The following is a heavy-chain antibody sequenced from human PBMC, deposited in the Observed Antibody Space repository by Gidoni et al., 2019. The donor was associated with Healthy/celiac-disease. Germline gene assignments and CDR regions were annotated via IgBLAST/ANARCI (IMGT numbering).Heavy chain of an antibody. CDR1: GFTFSSYA. CDR3: ARSLHPLVVVTAPLGY. V-gene: IGHV3-30-3*01. D-gene: IGHD2-21*02. Sequence: QVQLVESGGGVVQPGRSLRLSCAASGFTFSSYAMQWVRQAPGKGLEWVAVISDDGSNKYYADSVKGRFTISRDNSKNTLYLQMNSLRAEDTAVYYCARSLHPLVVVTAPLGYWGQGTLVTVSS. CDR2: ISDDGSNK. J-gene: IGHJ4*02.